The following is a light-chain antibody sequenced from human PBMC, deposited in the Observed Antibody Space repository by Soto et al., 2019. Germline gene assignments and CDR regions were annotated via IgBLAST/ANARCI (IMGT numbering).Light chain of an antibody. CDR2: DAS. CDR1: QSISSW. Sequence: DIKMSQSPSTLSATVGDRVTITCRASQSISSWLAWYQQKPGKAPKLLIYDASSLESGVPSRFSGSGSGTEFTLTISSLQPDDFATYYCQQYNSYPRTFGQGTKADVK. V-gene: IGKV1-5*01. CDR3: QQYNSYPRT. J-gene: IGKJ1*01.